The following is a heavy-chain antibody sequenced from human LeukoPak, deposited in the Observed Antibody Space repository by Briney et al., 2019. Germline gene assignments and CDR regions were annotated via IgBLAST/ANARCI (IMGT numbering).Heavy chain of an antibody. CDR2: IYYSGST. J-gene: IGHJ6*03. Sequence: SETLSLTCIVSGGSISSSSYYWGWIRQPPGKGLEWIGSIYYSGSTYYNPSLKSRVTISVDTSKNQFSLKLSSVTAADTAVYYCARGERGLDYYYYYYMDVWGKGTTVTVSS. CDR1: GGSISSSSYY. V-gene: IGHV4-39*07. CDR3: ARGERGLDYYYYYYMDV. D-gene: IGHD1-1*01.